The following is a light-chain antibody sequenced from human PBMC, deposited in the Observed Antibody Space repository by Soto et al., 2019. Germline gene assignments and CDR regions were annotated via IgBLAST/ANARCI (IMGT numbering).Light chain of an antibody. J-gene: IGKJ4*01. Sequence: DIQMTQSPSTLSASIGDRVNITCRASQSISSWLAWYQQKPGKAPKVLIYKASNLESSVPSRFSGSGSETEFTLTISSLQPDDFATYYCQQYNVYSTFGGGTKVDIK. CDR1: QSISSW. CDR3: QQYNVYST. V-gene: IGKV1-5*03. CDR2: KAS.